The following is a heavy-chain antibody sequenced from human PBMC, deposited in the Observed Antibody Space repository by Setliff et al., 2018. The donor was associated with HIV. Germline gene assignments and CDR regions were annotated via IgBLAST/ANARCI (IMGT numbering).Heavy chain of an antibody. CDR1: GYRFSSYG. CDR3: ARDSDNFWSGYYAAFDY. J-gene: IGHJ4*02. V-gene: IGHV1-18*01. D-gene: IGHD3-3*01. Sequence: ASVKVSCKASGYRFSSYGISWVRQAPGQGLEWMGWISAYNGNTKYTQKFQGRVTMTTDTSTSTAYLDLRSLRSDDTAVYYCARDSDNFWSGYYAAFDYWGQGTLVTVSS. CDR2: ISAYNGNT.